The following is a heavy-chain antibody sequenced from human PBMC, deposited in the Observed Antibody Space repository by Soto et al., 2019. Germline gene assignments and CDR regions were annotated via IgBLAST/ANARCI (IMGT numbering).Heavy chain of an antibody. CDR2: MYYSGST. CDR3: ARRVTGAFDV. D-gene: IGHD3-10*01. J-gene: IGHJ3*01. V-gene: IGHV4-39*01. CDR1: GGSISSSTYY. Sequence: QLQLQESGPGLVKPSETLSLTCTVSGGSISSSTYYWGWIRQPPGKGLEWIGRMYYSGSTYYNPSLKSRVTISVDTSNNQFSLKLSSVSAADTAVYYCARRVTGAFDVWGRGTMVTVSS.